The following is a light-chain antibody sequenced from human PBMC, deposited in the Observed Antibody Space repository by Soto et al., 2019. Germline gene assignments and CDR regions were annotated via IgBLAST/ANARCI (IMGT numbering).Light chain of an antibody. J-gene: IGKJ4*01. CDR2: DAF. V-gene: IGKV1-5*01. CDR3: QQDQTFPLT. CDR1: QNINHW. Sequence: DSQMTQSPSTPSASVGDRVTITCRASQNINHWMAGYHQKTEEDPKLLSYDAFSLHTGVPVTFSGSGSGTEFSLTISSLQPDDCGTYYCQQDQTFPLTFGGGTKVEI.